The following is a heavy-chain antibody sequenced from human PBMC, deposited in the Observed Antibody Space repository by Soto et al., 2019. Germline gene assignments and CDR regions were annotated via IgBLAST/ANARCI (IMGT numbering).Heavy chain of an antibody. D-gene: IGHD4-17*01. J-gene: IGHJ4*02. Sequence: QVQLVESGGGVVQPGSSLRLLCAASGFTFSEYGMHWVRQAPGKGLEWLAVIVREGTEQYYADSVKGRFTIYRDNSKTKQYLQMNSLRVDETAVYYCARDDDYHDNGCDYWGQGTLLTVSS. CDR3: ARDDDYHDNGCDY. CDR1: GFTFSEYG. V-gene: IGHV3-33*01. CDR2: IVREGTEQ.